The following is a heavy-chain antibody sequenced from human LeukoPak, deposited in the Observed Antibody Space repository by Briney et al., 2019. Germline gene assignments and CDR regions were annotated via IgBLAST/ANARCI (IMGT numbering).Heavy chain of an antibody. CDR3: ARDGSYDY. CDR1: GLTFTNYW. CDR2: INNDGTNT. V-gene: IGHV3-74*01. J-gene: IGHJ4*02. Sequence: GGSLRLSCAASGLTFTNYWMHWVRHIPGKGLVWVSHINNDGTNTFYADSVRGRFTISRDNVRNTVYLQMNSLRAEDTALYYCARDGSYDYWGQGTLVIVSS.